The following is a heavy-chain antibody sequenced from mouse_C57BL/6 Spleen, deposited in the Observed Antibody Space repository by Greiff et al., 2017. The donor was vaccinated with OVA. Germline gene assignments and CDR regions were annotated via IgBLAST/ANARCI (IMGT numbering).Heavy chain of an antibody. J-gene: IGHJ3*01. D-gene: IGHD3-2*02. CDR1: GYTFTSYW. Sequence: QVQLQQPGAELVKPGASVKLSCKASGYTFTSYWMQWVKQRPGQGLEWIGEIDPSDSYTNSNQKFKGKATLTVDTSSSTAYMQLSSLTSEDSAVYYCARGDSSGGFAYWGQGTLVTVSA. V-gene: IGHV1-50*01. CDR2: IDPSDSYT. CDR3: ARGDSSGGFAY.